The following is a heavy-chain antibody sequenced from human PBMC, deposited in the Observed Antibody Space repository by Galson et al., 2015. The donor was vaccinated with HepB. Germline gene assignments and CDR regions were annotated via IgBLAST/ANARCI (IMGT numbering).Heavy chain of an antibody. J-gene: IGHJ4*02. Sequence: SLRLSCAASGFTFSTFDMTWVRQAPGKGLEWVSTIIGYDNTTYYADSVRGRFTISKDKSKNTLYLQMNSLRDEDTALYYCVKGAWADYWGQGTLVTVSS. CDR2: IIGYDNTT. CDR3: VKGAWADY. D-gene: IGHD3-16*01. CDR1: GFTFSTFD. V-gene: IGHV3-23*01.